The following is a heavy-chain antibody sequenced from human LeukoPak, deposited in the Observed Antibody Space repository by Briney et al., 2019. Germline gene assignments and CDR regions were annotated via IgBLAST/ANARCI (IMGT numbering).Heavy chain of an antibody. J-gene: IGHJ4*01. V-gene: IGHV3-30*02. D-gene: IGHD2-2*01. CDR3: AKDREGLLTRTSCSFDS. CDR1: GFIFSSYG. Sequence: PGGSLRLSCAASGFIFSSYGMHWVRQAPGKGLEWVTFIRYDGSDKYYTDSVNGRFTVSRDNSKNTLYLQLNSLRAEDTAVYYCAKDREGLLTRTSCSFDSWGHGTLVTVSS. CDR2: IRYDGSDK.